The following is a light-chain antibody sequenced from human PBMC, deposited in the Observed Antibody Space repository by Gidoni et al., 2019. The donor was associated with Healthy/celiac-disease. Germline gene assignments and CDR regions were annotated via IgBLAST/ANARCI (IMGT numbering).Light chain of an antibody. Sequence: DIQMTQSPSSLSASVGDRVTLTCQASQDISNYLNWYQQKPGKAPKLLIYDASNLETGVPSRVSGSGSGTDFTFTISSLQPEDIATYYCQQYDNPPTTFGGGTKVEIK. CDR1: QDISNY. J-gene: IGKJ4*01. V-gene: IGKV1-33*01. CDR2: DAS. CDR3: QQYDNPPTT.